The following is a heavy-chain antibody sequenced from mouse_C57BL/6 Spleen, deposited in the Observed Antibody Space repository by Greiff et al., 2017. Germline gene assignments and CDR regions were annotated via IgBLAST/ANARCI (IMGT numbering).Heavy chain of an antibody. CDR1: GYTFTSYG. V-gene: IGHV1-81*01. J-gene: IGHJ1*03. D-gene: IGHD2-2*01. CDR2: IYPRSGNT. CDR3: ARRYGYDGDSCFDD. Sequence: QVQLQQSGAELARPGASVKLSCKASGYTFTSYGISWVKQRTGQGLEWIGEIYPRSGNTYYNEKFKGKATLTVDKSSSKAYMELRSLTSEDSAVYFCARRYGYDGDSCFDDWGTGTTVTVSS.